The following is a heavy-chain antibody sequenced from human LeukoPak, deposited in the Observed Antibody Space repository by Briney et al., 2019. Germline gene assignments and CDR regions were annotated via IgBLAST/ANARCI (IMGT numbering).Heavy chain of an antibody. V-gene: IGHV3-21*01. J-gene: IGHJ4*02. CDR2: ISSSSSYI. CDR3: ARVSTVTRLGFDY. CDR1: GFTLSSYS. D-gene: IGHD4-17*01. Sequence: GGSLRLSCAASGFTLSSYSMNWVRQAPGKGLEWVSSISSSSSYIYYADSVKGRFTISRDNAKNSLYLQMNSLRAEDTAVYYCARVSTVTRLGFDYWGQGTLVTVSS.